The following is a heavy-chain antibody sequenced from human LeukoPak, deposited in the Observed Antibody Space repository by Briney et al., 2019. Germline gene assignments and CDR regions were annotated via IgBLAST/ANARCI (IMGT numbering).Heavy chain of an antibody. D-gene: IGHD3/OR15-3a*01. CDR2: INQYGSEI. Sequence: GGSLRLSCAASGFTFSSYWMTWARQAPEKRLEWVANINQYGSEILYLDSVKGRFTVSRDNAKNSLYLQMNSLRAEDTAVYYCASTPADFTDFWGQGTLVTVSS. V-gene: IGHV3-7*02. J-gene: IGHJ4*02. CDR1: GFTFSSYW. CDR3: ASTPADFTDF.